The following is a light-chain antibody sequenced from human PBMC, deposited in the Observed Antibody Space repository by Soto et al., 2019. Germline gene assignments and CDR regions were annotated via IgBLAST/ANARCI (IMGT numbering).Light chain of an antibody. Sequence: PPSASTTYGHSVAIFCTRTSSDVGSYNRVSWYQQPPGTAPKVMIYEVSNRPSGVPDRFSGSKSGNTASLTISGLQAEDEADYYCSSYTSSSTYVFGTGTKVTVL. J-gene: IGLJ1*01. CDR3: SSYTSSSTYV. V-gene: IGLV2-18*02. CDR2: EVS. CDR1: SSDVGSYNR.